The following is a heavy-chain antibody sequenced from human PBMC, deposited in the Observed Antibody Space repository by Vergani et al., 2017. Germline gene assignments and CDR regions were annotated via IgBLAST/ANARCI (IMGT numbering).Heavy chain of an antibody. Sequence: QVQLQESGPGLVKPSETLSLTCAVYGGSFSGYYWSWIRQPPGKGLEWIGEINHSGSTNYNPSLKSRVTISVDTSKNQFSLKLSSVTAADTAVYYCARGRSTTEGGYSYGYLDYWGQGTLVTVSS. J-gene: IGHJ4*02. D-gene: IGHD5-18*01. CDR1: GGSFSGYY. CDR3: ARGRSTTEGGYSYGYLDY. V-gene: IGHV4-34*01. CDR2: INHSGST.